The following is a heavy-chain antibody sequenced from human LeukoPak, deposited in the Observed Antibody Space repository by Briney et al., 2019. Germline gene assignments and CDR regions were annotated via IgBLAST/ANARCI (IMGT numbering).Heavy chain of an antibody. Sequence: SVKVSCKASGGTFSSYTISWVRQAPGQGLEWMGRIIPILGIANYAQKFQGRVTTTADKSTSTAYMELSSLRSEDTAVYYCARAPCSSTSCYSDLNWFDPWGQGTLVTVSS. J-gene: IGHJ5*02. CDR2: IIPILGIA. CDR1: GGTFSSYT. V-gene: IGHV1-69*02. D-gene: IGHD2-2*01. CDR3: ARAPCSSTSCYSDLNWFDP.